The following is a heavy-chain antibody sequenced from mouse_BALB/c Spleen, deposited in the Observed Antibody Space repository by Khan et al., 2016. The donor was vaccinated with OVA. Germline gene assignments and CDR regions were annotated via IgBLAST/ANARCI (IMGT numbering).Heavy chain of an antibody. CDR2: ISGYSSTI. CDR3: ATSYYYGYYFDY. CDR1: GFTFSSYG. J-gene: IGHJ2*01. Sequence: LVQSGGSRKLSCAASGFTFSSYGMHWVRQAPEKGLEWVAYISGYSSTIYYTDTVKGRFTISRDNPKNTLSLQMTSPMPEDTAMYYCATSYYYGYYFDYWGPGTTLTVSS. D-gene: IGHD1-1*01. V-gene: IGHV5-17*02.